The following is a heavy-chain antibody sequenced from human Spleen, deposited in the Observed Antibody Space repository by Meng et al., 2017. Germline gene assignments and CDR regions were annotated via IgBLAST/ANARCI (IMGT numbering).Heavy chain of an antibody. D-gene: IGHD3-22*01. CDR1: GYTFTSYD. CDR3: ARVYYYDSSGYYY. V-gene: IGHV1-8*01. J-gene: IGHJ4*02. CDR2: MNPNSGNT. Sequence: ASVKVSCKASGYTFTSYDINWVRQATGQGLEWMGWMNPNSGNTGYAQKLQGRVTMTTDTSTSTAYMELRSLRSDDTAVYYCARVYYYDSSGYYYWGQGTLVTVSS.